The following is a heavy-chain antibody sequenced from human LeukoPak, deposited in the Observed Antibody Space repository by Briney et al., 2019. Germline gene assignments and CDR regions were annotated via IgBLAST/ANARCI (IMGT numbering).Heavy chain of an antibody. J-gene: IGHJ4*02. Sequence: ASVKVSCKASGYTFTGYYIHWVRQAPGQGLGWRGWINPNSSGTNYAQTVQGRVTMTTEKSKSTAYMELSRLRSDDTAVYYCARDRGYSYGNDYWGQGTLVTVSS. D-gene: IGHD5-18*01. V-gene: IGHV1-2*02. CDR3: ARDRGYSYGNDY. CDR2: INPNSSGT. CDR1: GYTFTGYY.